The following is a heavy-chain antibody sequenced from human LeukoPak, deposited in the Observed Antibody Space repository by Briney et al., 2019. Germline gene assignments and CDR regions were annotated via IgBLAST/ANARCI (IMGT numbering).Heavy chain of an antibody. D-gene: IGHD3-3*01. V-gene: IGHV3-30-3*01. CDR1: GFTFSSYA. CDR2: ISYDGSNK. CDR3: ARDTQPTSYYDFWSGYYPNDAFDI. Sequence: PGRSLRLSCAASGFTFSSYAMHWVRQAPGKGLEWVAVISYDGSNKYYADSVKGRFTISRDNSKNTLYLPMNSLRAEDTAVYYCARDTQPTSYYDFWSGYYPNDAFDIWGQGTMVTVSS. J-gene: IGHJ3*02.